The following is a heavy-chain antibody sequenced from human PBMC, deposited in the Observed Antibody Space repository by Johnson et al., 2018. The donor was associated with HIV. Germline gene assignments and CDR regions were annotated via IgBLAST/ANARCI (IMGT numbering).Heavy chain of an antibody. J-gene: IGHJ3*02. CDR2: ISWNSGSI. D-gene: IGHD3-10*01. CDR1: GFTFDDYA. CDR3: ARGNYYGSGSYGAFDI. V-gene: IGHV3-9*01. Sequence: GHLVESGGGLVQPGRSLRLSCAASGFTFDDYAMHWVRQAPGKGLEWVSGISWNSGSIGYADSVKGRFTISRDNAKNSLYLQMNSLRAEDTAVYYCARGNYYGSGSYGAFDIWGQGTMVTVSS.